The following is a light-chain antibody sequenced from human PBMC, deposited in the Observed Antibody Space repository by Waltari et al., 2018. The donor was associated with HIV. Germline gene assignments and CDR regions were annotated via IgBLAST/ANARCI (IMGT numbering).Light chain of an antibody. Sequence: EAVLTQSPLSLPVTLGQPASIPCRSRQSLLYSDGNTYLNWFHQRPGQSPRRLIYKVSNRDPGVPDRFSGSGSGTDFTLKISKVEAEDVGVYYCMQGTHWPRTFGQGTKVEIK. J-gene: IGKJ1*01. V-gene: IGKV2-30*01. CDR2: KVS. CDR3: MQGTHWPRT. CDR1: QSLLYSDGNTY.